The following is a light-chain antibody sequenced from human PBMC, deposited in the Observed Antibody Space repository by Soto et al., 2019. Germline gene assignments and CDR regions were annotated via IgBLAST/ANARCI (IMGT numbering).Light chain of an antibody. J-gene: IGLJ1*01. Sequence: QSVLTQPRSVSGSPGQSVTISCTGTSSDVGYYNYVSWYQQHPGKAPKVMIYDVSDRPSGVPDRFSGSKSGNTASRTISWLQAEDEADYYCCSYAGSPRYVFGTGTKLTVL. CDR1: SSDVGYYNY. CDR3: CSYAGSPRYV. V-gene: IGLV2-11*01. CDR2: DVS.